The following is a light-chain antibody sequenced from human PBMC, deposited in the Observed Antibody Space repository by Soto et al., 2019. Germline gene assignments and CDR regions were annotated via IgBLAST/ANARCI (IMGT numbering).Light chain of an antibody. J-gene: IGLJ1*01. CDR2: EDS. CDR1: NVGSKS. Sequence: SYELSQPPSVSVAPGQTASITCGGNNVGSKSVHWYQQKPGQAPVLVVYEDSDRPSGIPERFSGSNSGNTATLTISRVESGDEADYYGQVWDSSSDQYVFATGTKLTVL. V-gene: IGLV3-21*02. CDR3: QVWDSSSDQYV.